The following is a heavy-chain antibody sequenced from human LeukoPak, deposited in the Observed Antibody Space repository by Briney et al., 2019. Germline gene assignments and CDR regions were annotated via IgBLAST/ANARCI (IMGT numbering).Heavy chain of an antibody. J-gene: IGHJ3*02. CDR1: GYSISSGYY. V-gene: IGHV4-38-2*02. CDR3: ARDFNWNYWTDAFDI. D-gene: IGHD1-7*01. Sequence: SETLSLTCAVSGYSISSGYYWGWIRQPPGKGLEWIGSIYHSGSTYYNPSLKSRVTISVDTSKNQFSLKLSSVTAADTAVYYCARDFNWNYWTDAFDIWGQGTMVTVSS. CDR2: IYHSGST.